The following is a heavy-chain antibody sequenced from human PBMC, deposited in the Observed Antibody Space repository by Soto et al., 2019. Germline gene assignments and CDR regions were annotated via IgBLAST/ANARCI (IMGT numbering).Heavy chain of an antibody. CDR3: ARRAESIVVVPAAIWFDP. CDR1: GGSISSSSYY. CDR2: IYYSGST. D-gene: IGHD2-2*01. J-gene: IGHJ5*02. V-gene: IGHV4-39*01. Sequence: SETLSLTCTVSGGSISSSSYYWGWIRQPPGKGLEWIGSIYYSGSTYYNPSLKSRVTISVDTSKNQFSLKLSSVTAADTAVYYCARRAESIVVVPAAIWFDPWGQGTLVTVSS.